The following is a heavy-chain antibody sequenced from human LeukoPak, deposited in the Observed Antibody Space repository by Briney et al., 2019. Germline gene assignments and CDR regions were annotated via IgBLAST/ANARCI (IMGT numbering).Heavy chain of an antibody. D-gene: IGHD4-17*01. J-gene: IGHJ2*01. Sequence: ASVRVSSTPSGYTFTIYAMNWVRQAPGQGLEWMGWINTNTGNPTYAQGFTGRFVFSLDTSVSTAYLQISSLKAEDTAVYYCARAADYGDYQARYFDLWGRGTLVTVSS. CDR3: ARAADYGDYQARYFDL. V-gene: IGHV7-4-1*02. CDR2: INTNTGNP. CDR1: GYTFTIYA.